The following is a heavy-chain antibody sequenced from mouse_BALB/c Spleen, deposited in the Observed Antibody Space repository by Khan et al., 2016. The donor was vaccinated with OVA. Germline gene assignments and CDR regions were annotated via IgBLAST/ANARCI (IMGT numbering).Heavy chain of an antibody. J-gene: IGHJ3*01. Sequence: EVQLVESGGDLVKPEGSLKLSCAASGFTFSTYGMSWVRQTPDKRLEWVATISSGGSYTYYPDSVQGRFTISRDNAKNTLYLQMSSLKSEDTAMFYCARRAEDDDSEGFAYWGQGTLVTVSA. D-gene: IGHD2-12*01. V-gene: IGHV5-6*01. CDR3: ARRAEDDDSEGFAY. CDR1: GFTFSTYG. CDR2: ISSGGSYT.